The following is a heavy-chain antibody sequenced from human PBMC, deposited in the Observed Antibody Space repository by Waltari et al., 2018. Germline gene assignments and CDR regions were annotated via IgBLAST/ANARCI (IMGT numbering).Heavy chain of an antibody. CDR3: ASRNSGYDYVGAFDI. J-gene: IGHJ3*02. D-gene: IGHD5-12*01. Sequence: EVQLVESGGGLVQPGGSLRLSCAASGFTFSSYWMSWVRQAPGKGLEWVANIKQDGSEKYDVDSVKGRFTISRDNAKNSLYLQMNSLRAEDTAVYYCASRNSGYDYVGAFDIWGQGTMVTVSS. CDR1: GFTFSSYW. V-gene: IGHV3-7*01. CDR2: IKQDGSEK.